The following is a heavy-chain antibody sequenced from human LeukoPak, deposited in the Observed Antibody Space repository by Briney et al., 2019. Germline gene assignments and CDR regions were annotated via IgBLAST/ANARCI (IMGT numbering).Heavy chain of an antibody. CDR3: ARDSSSYSNAFDI. Sequence: SETLSLTCTVSGGSISSYYWSWIRQPAGKGLEWIGRIHTSGSTNYNPSLKSRVTTSADTSKNQFSLKLSSVTAADTAVYYCARDSSSYSNAFDIWGQGTMVTVSS. V-gene: IGHV4-4*07. J-gene: IGHJ3*02. D-gene: IGHD3-22*01. CDR2: IHTSGST. CDR1: GGSISSYY.